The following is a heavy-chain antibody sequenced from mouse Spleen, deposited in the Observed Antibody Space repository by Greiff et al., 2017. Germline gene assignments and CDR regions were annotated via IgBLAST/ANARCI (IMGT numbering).Heavy chain of an antibody. CDR1: GFTFSSYA. CDR2: ISSGGGNT. Sequence: EVKLVESGGGLVKLGGSLKLSCAASGFTFSSYAMSWVRQTPEKRLEWVATISSGGGNTYYPDSVKARFTISRDNAKNTLYLQMSSLKSEDTAMYYCASDYDDYFDYWGQGTTLTVSS. V-gene: IGHV5-9*04. J-gene: IGHJ2*01. CDR3: ASDYDDYFDY. D-gene: IGHD2-4*01.